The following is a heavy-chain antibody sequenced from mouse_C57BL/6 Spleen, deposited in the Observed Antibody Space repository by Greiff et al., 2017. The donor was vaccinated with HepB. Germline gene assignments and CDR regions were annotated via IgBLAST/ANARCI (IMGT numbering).Heavy chain of an antibody. CDR3: ARSDLYSRYFDV. V-gene: IGHV1-69*01. D-gene: IGHD1-1*01. CDR2: IDPSDSYT. Sequence: VQLQQSGAELVMPGASVKLSCKASGYTFTSYWMHWVKQRPGQGLEWIGEIDPSDSYTNYNQKFKGKSTLTVDKSSSTAYMQLSSLTSEDSAVYYCARSDLYSRYFDVWGTGTTVTVSS. CDR1: GYTFTSYW. J-gene: IGHJ1*03.